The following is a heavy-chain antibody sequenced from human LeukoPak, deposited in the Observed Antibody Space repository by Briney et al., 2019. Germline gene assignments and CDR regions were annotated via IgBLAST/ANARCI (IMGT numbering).Heavy chain of an antibody. Sequence: SETLSLTCTVSGGSISNSYWSWIRQPPGKGLEWIGFVYYSGTTNYNPSLKSRVTISVDTSKYQSSLKLSSVTAADTAVYYCARLSAVAGTVAFDYWGQGTLVTVSS. J-gene: IGHJ4*02. CDR3: ARLSAVAGTVAFDY. CDR1: GGSISNSY. CDR2: VYYSGTT. D-gene: IGHD6-19*01. V-gene: IGHV4-59*08.